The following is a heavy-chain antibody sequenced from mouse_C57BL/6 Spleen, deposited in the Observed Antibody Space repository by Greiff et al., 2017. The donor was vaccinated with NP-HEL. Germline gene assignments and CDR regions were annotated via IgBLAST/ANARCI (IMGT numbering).Heavy chain of an antibody. V-gene: IGHV5-4*01. CDR2: ISDGGSYT. CDR1: GFTFSSYA. CDR3: ARDGSSGYRYFDY. D-gene: IGHD3-2*02. Sequence: EVHLVESGGGLVKPGGSLKLSCAASGFTFSSYAMSWVRQTPEKRLEWVATISDGGSYTYYPDNVKGRFTISRDNAKNNLYLQMSHLKSEDTAMYYCARDGSSGYRYFDYWGQGTTLTVSS. J-gene: IGHJ2*01.